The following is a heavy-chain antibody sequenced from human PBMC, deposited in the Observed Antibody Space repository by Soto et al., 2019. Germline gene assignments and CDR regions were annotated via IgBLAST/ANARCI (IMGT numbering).Heavy chain of an antibody. D-gene: IGHD1-1*01. Sequence: EVQLLESGGKVVQPGGSLTLSCAASGFTFSTYAMAWVRQAPGKGLEWVSGVSASGLNTDYADPVKGRFYISRDNSKNTVSLHMNSLRAEGTALYYCAKDRPRRTSGSCFDYWGQGTPVTVSS. CDR3: AKDRPRRTSGSCFDY. CDR2: VSASGLNT. J-gene: IGHJ4*02. V-gene: IGHV3-23*01. CDR1: GFTFSTYA.